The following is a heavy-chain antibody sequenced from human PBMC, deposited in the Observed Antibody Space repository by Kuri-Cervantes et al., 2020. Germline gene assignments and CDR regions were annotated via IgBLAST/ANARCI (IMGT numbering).Heavy chain of an antibody. CDR2: AYQDGTT. D-gene: IGHD6-19*01. Sequence: GSLRLSCGVSGGSVRSNNWWNWVRQPPGKGLEWIGDAYQDGTTNYNPSLKSRVTISLDESKNQFSLRLSSVTAADTAVYYCARDPIPVPGRNFDYWGQGTLVTVS. CDR3: ARDPIPVPGRNFDY. CDR1: GGSVRSNNW. V-gene: IGHV4-4*02. J-gene: IGHJ4*02.